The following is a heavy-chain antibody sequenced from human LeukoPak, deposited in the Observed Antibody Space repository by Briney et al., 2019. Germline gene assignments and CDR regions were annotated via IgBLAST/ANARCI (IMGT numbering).Heavy chain of an antibody. Sequence: PSETLSLTCAVSGYSISSGYYWGWIRQPPGKGLEWIGSIYHSGSTYYNPSLKSRVTISVDTSKNQFSLKLSSVTAADTAVYYCATSPRVDHGYYYYYMDVWGKGTTVTVSS. CDR1: GYSISSGYY. J-gene: IGHJ6*03. V-gene: IGHV4-38-2*01. CDR2: IYHSGST. CDR3: ATSPRVDHGYYYYYMDV. D-gene: IGHD3-3*01.